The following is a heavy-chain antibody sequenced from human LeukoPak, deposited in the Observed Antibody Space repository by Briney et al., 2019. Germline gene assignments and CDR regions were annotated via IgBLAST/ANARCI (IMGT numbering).Heavy chain of an antibody. CDR1: GGTFSSYA. CDR3: ARRGYTAMSGY. J-gene: IGHJ4*02. V-gene: IGHV1-69*04. D-gene: IGHD5-18*01. Sequence: GSSVKVSCKASGGTFSSYAISGVRQAPGQGLEWMGRIIPILGIANYAQKFQGRVTITADKSTSTAYMELSSLRSEDTAVYYCARRGYTAMSGYWGQGTLVTVSS. CDR2: IIPILGIA.